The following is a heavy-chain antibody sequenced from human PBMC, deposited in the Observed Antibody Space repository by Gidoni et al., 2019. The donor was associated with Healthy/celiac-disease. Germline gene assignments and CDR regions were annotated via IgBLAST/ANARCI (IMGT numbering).Heavy chain of an antibody. V-gene: IGHV1-69*06. CDR2: IIPIFGTA. J-gene: IGHJ6*02. D-gene: IGHD4-17*01. CDR1: GVTFSSYA. CDR3: AIQTTVTPDYYYYGMDV. Sequence: QVQLVQSGAEVKKPGSSVKVSCKASGVTFSSYAISWVRQAPGQGLEWMGGIIPIFGTANYAQKFQGRVTITADKSTSTAYMELSSLRSEDTAVYYCAIQTTVTPDYYYYGMDVWGQGTTVTVSS.